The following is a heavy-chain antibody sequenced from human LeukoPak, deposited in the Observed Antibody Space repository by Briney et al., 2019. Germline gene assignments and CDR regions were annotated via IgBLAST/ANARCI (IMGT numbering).Heavy chain of an antibody. CDR3: ARSRWGVRTVYYYYYGMDV. Sequence: VASVKVSCKASGYTFTSYDINWVRQATGQGLEWMGWMNPNSGNTGYAQKFQGRVTMTRNTSISTAYMELSSLRSEDTAVYYCARSRWGVRTVYYYYYGMDVWGQGTTVNVSS. V-gene: IGHV1-8*01. D-gene: IGHD3-16*01. CDR2: MNPNSGNT. CDR1: GYTFTSYD. J-gene: IGHJ6*02.